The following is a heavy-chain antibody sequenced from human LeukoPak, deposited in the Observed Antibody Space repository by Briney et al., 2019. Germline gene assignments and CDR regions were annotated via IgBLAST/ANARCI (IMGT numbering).Heavy chain of an antibody. Sequence: ASVKVSCKASGYTFSNYGISWVRQAPGQGLEWMGRLNPKSGGTNYAQNFQGRVTMTRDTSISTAYMEVSRLTSDDTAVYYCAREGIAGSSIFWGQGTLVTVS. D-gene: IGHD6-13*01. CDR1: GYTFSNYG. CDR2: LNPKSGGT. V-gene: IGHV1-2*06. CDR3: AREGIAGSSIF. J-gene: IGHJ4*02.